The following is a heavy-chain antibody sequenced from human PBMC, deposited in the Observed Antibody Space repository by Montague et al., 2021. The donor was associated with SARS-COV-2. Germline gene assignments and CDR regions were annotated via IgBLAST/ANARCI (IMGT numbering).Heavy chain of an antibody. CDR2: IYWDDDK. D-gene: IGHD3-3*01. V-gene: IGHV2-5*02. Sequence: VKPTQTLTLTCTFSGFSLSTSGVGVGRIRQPPGKALEWLALIYWDDDKRYSPSLKSRLTITKDTSKNRVVLTMTNMDPADTATYYRARSPPYYDFWSGYTALYNWFDPWGQGTLVTVSS. J-gene: IGHJ5*02. CDR1: GFSLSTSGVG. CDR3: ARSPPYYDFWSGYTALYNWFDP.